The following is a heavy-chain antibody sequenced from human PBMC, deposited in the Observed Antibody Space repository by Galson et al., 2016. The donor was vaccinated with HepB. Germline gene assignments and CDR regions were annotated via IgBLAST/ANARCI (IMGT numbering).Heavy chain of an antibody. CDR3: ARIRMDTANLYGMDV. CDR2: IWYDGSNK. D-gene: IGHD5-18*01. Sequence: SLRLSCAASGFTFSSYGMHWVRQAPGKGLEWVACIWYDGSNKYYSTSLKTRLTISKDTSKNQVVLTMTNMDPVDTATYYCARIRMDTANLYGMDVWGQGTTVTLSS. J-gene: IGHJ6*02. V-gene: IGHV3-30*02. CDR1: GFTFSSYG.